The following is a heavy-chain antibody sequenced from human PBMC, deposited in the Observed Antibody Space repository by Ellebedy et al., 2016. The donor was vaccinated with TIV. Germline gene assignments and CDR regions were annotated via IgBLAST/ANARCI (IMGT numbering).Heavy chain of an antibody. CDR2: IGSAGDT. J-gene: IGHJ4*02. Sequence: GESLKISCAASGSTFSFYDMHWVRQGIGKGLEWVSAIGSAGDTYYPGSVKGRFTISRENAKNSLYLQMNSLRAGDTAVYYCARGLRSGSGVFYFDYWGRGTLVAVSS. D-gene: IGHD1-26*01. CDR1: GSTFSFYD. CDR3: ARGLRSGSGVFYFDY. V-gene: IGHV3-13*01.